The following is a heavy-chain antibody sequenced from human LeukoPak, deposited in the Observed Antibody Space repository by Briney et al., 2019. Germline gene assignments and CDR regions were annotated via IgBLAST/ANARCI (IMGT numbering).Heavy chain of an antibody. Sequence: PSETLSLTCTVSGGSISRYYWSWIRQPPGKGLEWIGYIYYSGSTNYNPSRKSRVTISVDPSKNQFSLKLSSVTAADTAVYYCARHFDYWGQGTLVTVSS. V-gene: IGHV4-59*01. CDR2: IYYSGST. CDR3: ARHFDY. J-gene: IGHJ4*02. CDR1: GGSISRYY.